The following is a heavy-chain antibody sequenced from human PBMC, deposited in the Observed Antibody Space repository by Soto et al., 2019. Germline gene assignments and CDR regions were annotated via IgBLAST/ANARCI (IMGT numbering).Heavy chain of an antibody. CDR3: SRVKLASRCGFDD. CDR2: IYHSGNT. J-gene: IGHJ4*02. V-gene: IGHV4-38-2*01. CDR1: GYSISLGYY. Sequence: PSKNLSLTCAVSGYSISLGYYWGWIRQPPGKGLEWIGSIYHSGNTYYNPSLKSRVSISLDTSKNHFSLELTSVTAADTAVYYCSRVKLASRCGFDDCGLGPLVTVSS. D-gene: IGHD2-2*01.